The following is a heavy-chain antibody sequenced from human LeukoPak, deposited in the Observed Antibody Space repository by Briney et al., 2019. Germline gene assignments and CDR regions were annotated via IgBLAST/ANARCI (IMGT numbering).Heavy chain of an antibody. CDR1: GGSISSSSYY. D-gene: IGHD2-15*01. J-gene: IGHJ3*02. CDR3: ARHLGYCSGGSCRGAFDI. Sequence: TSETLSLTCTVSGGSISSSSYYWGWIRQPPGKGLEWIGSIYYSGSTYYNPSLKSRVTISVDTSKNQFSLKLSSVTAADTAVYYCARHLGYCSGGSCRGAFDIWGQGTMVTVSS. CDR2: IYYSGST. V-gene: IGHV4-39*01.